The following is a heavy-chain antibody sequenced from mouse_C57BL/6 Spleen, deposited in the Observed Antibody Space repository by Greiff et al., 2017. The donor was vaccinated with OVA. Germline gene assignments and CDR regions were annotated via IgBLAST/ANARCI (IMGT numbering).Heavy chain of an antibody. CDR1: LYTFTDYY. CDR3: ARNGRPAMDY. CDR2: INPNNGGT. V-gene: IGHV1-26*01. J-gene: IGHJ4*01. D-gene: IGHD1-1*01. Sequence: VQLQQSGPELVKPGASVKLSRNASLYTFTDYYMNWVKQSHGKSLEWIGDINPNNGGTSYNQKFKGKATLTVDKSSSTAYMELRSLTSEDSAVYYCARNGRPAMDYWGQGTSVTVSS.